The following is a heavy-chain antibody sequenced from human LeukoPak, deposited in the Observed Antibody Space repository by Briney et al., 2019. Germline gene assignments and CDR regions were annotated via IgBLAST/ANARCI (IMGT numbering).Heavy chain of an antibody. Sequence: PGGSLRLSCAASGFTFSNAWMSWVRQAPGKGLEWVANINGDGSEIVYVDSVKGRFIISRDNARNSLDLEMNSLRVEDTAMYYCAKDPSYDVMSWGQGTLVTVSS. J-gene: IGHJ5*02. CDR1: GFTFSNAW. D-gene: IGHD3-10*02. CDR3: AKDPSYDVMS. V-gene: IGHV3-7*01. CDR2: INGDGSEI.